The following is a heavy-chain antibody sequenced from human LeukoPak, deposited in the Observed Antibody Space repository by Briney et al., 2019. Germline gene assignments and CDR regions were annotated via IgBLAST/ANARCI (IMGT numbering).Heavy chain of an antibody. D-gene: IGHD2-2*01. CDR2: IYYSGST. CDR1: GGSISSYY. V-gene: IGHV4-59*01. Sequence: SSETLSLTCTVSGGSISSYYWSWIRQPPGKGLEWIGYIYYSGSTNYNPSLKSRVTISVDTPKNQFSLKLSSVTAADTAVYYCARYRYCSSTSCYPYYYYYMDVWGKGTTVTVSS. J-gene: IGHJ6*03. CDR3: ARYRYCSSTSCYPYYYYYMDV.